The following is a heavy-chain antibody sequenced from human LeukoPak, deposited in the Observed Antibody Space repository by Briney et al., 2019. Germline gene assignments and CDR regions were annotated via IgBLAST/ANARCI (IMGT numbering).Heavy chain of an antibody. D-gene: IGHD3-3*01. CDR3: ARELSRFLELDY. CDR1: GYTFSSYD. V-gene: IGHV1-18*01. Sequence: ASVKVSCKASGYTFSSYDINWVRQAPGQGLEWMGWISAYNGNTNYAQKLQGRVTMTTDTSTSTAYMELRSLRSDDTAVYYCARELSRFLELDYWGQGTLVTVSS. CDR2: ISAYNGNT. J-gene: IGHJ4*02.